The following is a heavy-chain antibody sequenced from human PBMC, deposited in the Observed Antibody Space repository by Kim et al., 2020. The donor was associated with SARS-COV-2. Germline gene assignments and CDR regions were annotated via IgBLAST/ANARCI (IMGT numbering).Heavy chain of an antibody. V-gene: IGHV3-30*01. CDR2: DGSNK. Sequence: DGSNKFYADSGKGRFTIPRDNAKNTLYLQMNSLRAEDTAVYYCARESAFDIWGQGTMVTVSS. J-gene: IGHJ3*02. CDR3: ARESAFDI.